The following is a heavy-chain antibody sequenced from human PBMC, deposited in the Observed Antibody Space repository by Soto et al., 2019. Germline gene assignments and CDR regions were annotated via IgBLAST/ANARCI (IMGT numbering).Heavy chain of an antibody. D-gene: IGHD3-16*02. V-gene: IGHV4-34*01. CDR2: INHSGST. J-gene: IGHJ4*02. Sequence: SETLSLTCAVYGGSFSGYYWSWIRQPPGKGLEWFGEINHSGSTNYNPSLKSRVTISVDTSKNQFSLKLSSVTAADTAVYYCARSGYDYIWGSYRYRNSTIDYWGRGTLVTVSS. CDR1: GGSFSGYY. CDR3: ARSGYDYIWGSYRYRNSTIDY.